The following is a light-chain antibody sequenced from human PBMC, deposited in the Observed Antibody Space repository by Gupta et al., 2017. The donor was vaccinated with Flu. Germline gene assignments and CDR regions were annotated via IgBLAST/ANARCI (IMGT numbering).Light chain of an antibody. J-gene: IGLJ3*02. CDR2: RDN. CDR3: AAWDDRVNGRV. CDR1: SSNIGSNT. Sequence: QSVLTQPPSASGASGQGVTMSCSGSSSNIGSNTVDWDQQVPGAAPKLLIYRDNQRPSGVPDRFSGSKSGTSASLAISGLQSEDEADYYCAAWDDRVNGRVFGGGTKLTV. V-gene: IGLV1-44*01.